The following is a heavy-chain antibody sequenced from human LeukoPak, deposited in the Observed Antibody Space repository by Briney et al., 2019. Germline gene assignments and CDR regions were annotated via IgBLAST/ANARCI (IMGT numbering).Heavy chain of an antibody. Sequence: GGSLRLSCAGSGFIFGGYTMNWVRQAPGKGLEWLSYISPSGENKLYADSVKGRFSISRDYAKNSAYLQMDSLRAEDTAVYYCASRRSGWPNDAFDIWGQGTMVTVTS. D-gene: IGHD6-19*01. V-gene: IGHV3-48*01. CDR1: GFIFGGYT. CDR3: ASRRSGWPNDAFDI. J-gene: IGHJ3*02. CDR2: ISPSGENK.